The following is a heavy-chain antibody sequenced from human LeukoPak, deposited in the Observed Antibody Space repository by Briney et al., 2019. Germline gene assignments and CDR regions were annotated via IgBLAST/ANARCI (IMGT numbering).Heavy chain of an antibody. CDR1: GGSFSGYY. D-gene: IGHD5-24*01. Sequence: SETLSLTCAVYGGSFSGYYWSWIRQPPGKGLEWIGEINHSGSTNYNPSLKSRVTISVDTSKNQFSLKLNSVTAADTAVYYCARGRGDGYNYLFPKTFDYWGQGTLVTVSS. CDR2: INHSGST. V-gene: IGHV4-34*01. CDR3: ARGRGDGYNYLFPKTFDY. J-gene: IGHJ4*02.